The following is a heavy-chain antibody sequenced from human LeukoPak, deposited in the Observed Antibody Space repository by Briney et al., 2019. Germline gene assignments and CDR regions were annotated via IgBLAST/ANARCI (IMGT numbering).Heavy chain of an antibody. CDR1: GYSFTNYW. J-gene: IGHJ6*03. V-gene: IGHV5-51*01. D-gene: IGHD2-2*01. CDR3: ARGPYCSTTNCYSPYYYYYMSV. Sequence: GESLKISCEGSGYSFTNYWIGWVRQMPGKGLEWMGIIYPGDSDTRYSPSFQGQVTISADKSIKTAYLQWSSLKASDTAIYYCARGPYCSTTNCYSPYYYYYMSVWGRGTTVTVS. CDR2: IYPGDSDT.